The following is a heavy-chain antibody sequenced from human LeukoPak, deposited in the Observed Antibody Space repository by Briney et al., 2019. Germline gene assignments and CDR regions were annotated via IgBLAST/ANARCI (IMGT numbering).Heavy chain of an antibody. CDR1: GYTFTGYY. D-gene: IGHD5-18*01. V-gene: IGHV1-2*02. CDR2: INPNSGGT. Sequence: ASVKVSCKASGYTFTGYYMHWVRQAPGQGLEWMGWINPNSGGTNYAQKFQGRVTITADESTSTAYMELSSLRSEDTAVYYCASSLRGRGYSYGFIFVDFDYWGQGTLVTVSS. J-gene: IGHJ4*02. CDR3: ASSLRGRGYSYGFIFVDFDY.